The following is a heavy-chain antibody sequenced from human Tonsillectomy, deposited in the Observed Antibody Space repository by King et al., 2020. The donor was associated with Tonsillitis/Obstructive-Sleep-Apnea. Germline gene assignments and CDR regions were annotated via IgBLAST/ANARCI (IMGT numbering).Heavy chain of an antibody. D-gene: IGHD2-2*01. CDR1: GFTFSSYG. CDR2: IWYDGSNK. Sequence: VQLVESGGGVVQPGRSLRLSCAASGFTFSSYGMHWVRQAPGKGLEWVAVIWYDGSNKYYAESVKGRFTISRDNSKNTLYLQMNSLRAEDTAVYYWASCRSSTKFVAAFDIWGQGTMVTVSS. CDR3: ASCRSSTKFVAAFDI. J-gene: IGHJ3*02. V-gene: IGHV3-33*01.